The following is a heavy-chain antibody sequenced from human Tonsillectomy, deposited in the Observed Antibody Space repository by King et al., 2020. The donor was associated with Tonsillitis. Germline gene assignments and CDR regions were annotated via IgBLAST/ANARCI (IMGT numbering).Heavy chain of an antibody. CDR3: ARHFNLEWLYLHV. Sequence: LQLQESGPGLVKPSETLSLTCTVSGGSISSYYWSWIRQPPGKGLEWIGYIYYSGSTNYNPSLKSRVTISVDTSKNQFSLKLSSVTAADTAVYYCARHFNLEWLYLHVWGQGTTVTVSS. CDR2: IYYSGST. V-gene: IGHV4-59*08. J-gene: IGHJ6*02. D-gene: IGHD3-3*01. CDR1: GGSISSYY.